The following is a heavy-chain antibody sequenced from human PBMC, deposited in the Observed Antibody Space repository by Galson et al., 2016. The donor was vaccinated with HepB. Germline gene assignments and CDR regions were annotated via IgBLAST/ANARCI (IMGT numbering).Heavy chain of an antibody. V-gene: IGHV1-18*04. D-gene: IGHD1-1*01. CDR1: YYIFSSYG. CDR2: SNAFGHNT. CDR3: ARHSGHDAFDI. Sequence: SCKASYYIFSSYGISWVRQAPGQGLEWLGWSNAFGHNTEYAQKFQGRVSMTADTSTSTAYMELWDLKSDDTAVYYCARHSGHDAFDIWGQGTMVTVSS. J-gene: IGHJ3*02.